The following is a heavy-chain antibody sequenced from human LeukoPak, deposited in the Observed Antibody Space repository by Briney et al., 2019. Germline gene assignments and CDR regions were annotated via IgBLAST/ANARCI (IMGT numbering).Heavy chain of an antibody. D-gene: IGHD6-19*01. Sequence: PSETLSLTCTVSGGSISGYAWSWIRQPPGKGLEWIGFISYSGSTSYNPSLKSRVTISVDTSKNQFSLKLTSVTAADTPVYFCARRHPDSSGWNIDAFDIWGQGTMVTVSS. CDR2: ISYSGST. V-gene: IGHV4-59*08. CDR3: ARRHPDSSGWNIDAFDI. J-gene: IGHJ3*02. CDR1: GGSISGYA.